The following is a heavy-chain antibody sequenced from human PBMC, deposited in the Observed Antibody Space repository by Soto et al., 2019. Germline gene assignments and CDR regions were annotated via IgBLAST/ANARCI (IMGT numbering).Heavy chain of an antibody. V-gene: IGHV1-46*01. CDR1: GYTFTSYY. CDR3: AREQQLVDYYYGMDV. CDR2: INPSGGST. Sequence: ASVKVSCKASGYTFTSYYMHWVRQAPGQGLEWMGIINPSGGSTSYAQKFQGRVTMTRDTSTSTVYMELSSLRSEDTAVYYCAREQQLVDYYYGMDVWGQGPTVTVSS. D-gene: IGHD6-13*01. J-gene: IGHJ6*02.